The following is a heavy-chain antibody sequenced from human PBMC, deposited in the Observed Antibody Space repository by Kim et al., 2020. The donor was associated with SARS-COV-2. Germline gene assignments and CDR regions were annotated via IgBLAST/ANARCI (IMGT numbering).Heavy chain of an antibody. J-gene: IGHJ6*02. CDR3: ARDPRYFDWLSNAYYYYGMDV. CDR2: IYHSGST. D-gene: IGHD3-9*01. V-gene: IGHV4-4*02. CDR1: GGSISSSNW. Sequence: SETLSLTCAVSGGSISSSNWWSWVRQPPGKGLEWIGEIYHSGSTNYNPSLKSRVTISVDKSKNQFSLKLSSVTAADTAVYYCARDPRYFDWLSNAYYYYGMDVWGQGTTVTVSS.